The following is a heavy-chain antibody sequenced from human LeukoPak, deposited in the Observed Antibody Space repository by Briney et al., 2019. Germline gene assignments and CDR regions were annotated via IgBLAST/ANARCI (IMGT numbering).Heavy chain of an antibody. V-gene: IGHV1-2*02. D-gene: IGHD5-12*01. CDR3: ARERIVATNWFDP. CDR1: GYTFTGYY. J-gene: IGHJ5*02. Sequence: VSVKVSCKASGYTFTGYYMHWVRQAPGQGLEWMGWINPNSGGTNYAQKFQGRVTMTRDTSISTAYMELSRLRSDDTDVYYCARERIVATNWFDPWGQGTLVTVSS. CDR2: INPNSGGT.